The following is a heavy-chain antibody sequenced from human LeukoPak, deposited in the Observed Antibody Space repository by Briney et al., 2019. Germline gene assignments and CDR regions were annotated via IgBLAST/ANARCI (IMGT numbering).Heavy chain of an antibody. CDR2: ITNSGDTT. CDR3: ARVGVAGNLDY. CDR1: GFSFSGYA. J-gene: IGHJ4*02. V-gene: IGHV3-64*01. D-gene: IGHD6-19*01. Sequence: PGGSLRLSCVASGFSFSGYALHWVRQAPGKGLEYVSAITNSGDTTYCANSVKDRFTISRNNSKNTLYLQVGSLRAEDMAVYYCARVGVAGNLDYWGQGTLVTVSS.